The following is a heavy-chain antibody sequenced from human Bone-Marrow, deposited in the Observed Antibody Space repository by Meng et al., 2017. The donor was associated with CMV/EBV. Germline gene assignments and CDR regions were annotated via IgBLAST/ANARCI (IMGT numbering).Heavy chain of an antibody. V-gene: IGHV3-23*01. CDR1: GFTFSSYA. D-gene: IGHD3-16*01. CDR2: ISGSGGSA. CDR3: AKDQLGGIRYYYYYGMDV. Sequence: GGSLRLSCAASGFTFSSYAMSWVRQAPGKGLEWVSAISGSGGSAYYADSVKGRFTISRDNSKNTLYLQMNSLRAEDTAVYYCAKDQLGGIRYYYYYGMDVWGQGHTVTVSS. J-gene: IGHJ6*02.